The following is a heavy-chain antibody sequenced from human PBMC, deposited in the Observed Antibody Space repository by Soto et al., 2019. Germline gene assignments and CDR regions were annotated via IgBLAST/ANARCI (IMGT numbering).Heavy chain of an antibody. V-gene: IGHV1-69*13. CDR1: GGAFSSYA. Sequence: EASAKLSCKASGGAFSSYALSWVRQATGQGLEWMGGIIPIFGTANYAQKFQGRVTITADGSTSTAYMELSSLRSEDTAVYYCARRFNSSDDYWGQGTLVTVSS. J-gene: IGHJ4*02. D-gene: IGHD6-19*01. CDR2: IIPIFGTA. CDR3: ARRFNSSDDY.